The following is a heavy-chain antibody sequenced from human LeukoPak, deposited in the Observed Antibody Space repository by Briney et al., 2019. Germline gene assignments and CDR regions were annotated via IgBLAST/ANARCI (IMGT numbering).Heavy chain of an antibody. CDR2: INPNSGGT. D-gene: IGHD2-15*01. V-gene: IGHV1-2*06. CDR1: GCTFTGYY. J-gene: IGHJ4*02. CDR3: ARDSEDIVVVVAAM. Sequence: ASVKVSCKASGCTFTGYYMHWVRQAPGQGLEWMGRINPNSGGTNYAQKFQGRVTMTRDTSISTAYMELSRLRSDDTAVYYCARDSEDIVVVVAAMWGQGTLVTVSS.